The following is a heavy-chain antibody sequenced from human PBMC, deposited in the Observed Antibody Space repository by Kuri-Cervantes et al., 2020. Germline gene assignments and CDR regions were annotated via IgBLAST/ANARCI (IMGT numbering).Heavy chain of an antibody. CDR3: ASLSYGDYTYYFDY. D-gene: IGHD4-17*01. CDR1: GGSISSYY. Sequence: SETLSLTCTVSGGSISSYYWSWIRQPPGKGLEWIGYIYYSGSTNYNPSLKSRVTISVDTSKNQFSLKLSSVTAADTAVYYCASLSYGDYTYYFDYWGQGTLVTVSS. CDR2: IYYSGST. J-gene: IGHJ4*02. V-gene: IGHV4-59*08.